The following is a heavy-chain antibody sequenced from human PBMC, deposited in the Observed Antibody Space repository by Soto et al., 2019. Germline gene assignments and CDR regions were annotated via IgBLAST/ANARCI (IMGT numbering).Heavy chain of an antibody. CDR1: GFTFSSYW. CDR3: ARAQCLAGFDY. Sequence: EVQLVESGGGLAQPGGSLRLSCAVSGFTFSSYWMTWVRRAPGKGLEWVANIKQDGSEKYYVDSVKGRLTISRDNAKNLVYRQMTSLRAEDTAVYYCARAQCLAGFDYWGPGTLVTVSS. CDR2: IKQDGSEK. J-gene: IGHJ4*02. V-gene: IGHV3-7*04. D-gene: IGHD6-19*01.